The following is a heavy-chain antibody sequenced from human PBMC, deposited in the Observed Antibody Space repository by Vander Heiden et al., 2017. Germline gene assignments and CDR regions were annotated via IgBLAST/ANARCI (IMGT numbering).Heavy chain of an antibody. CDR3: ARDHIAVPGIDY. V-gene: IGHV3-11*01. Sequence: QVQLVESGGGLVKPGGSLRLSCAASGFTFRDYYMSGIRQAQGKGLGWVSYISSSGSTIYYADSVKGRFTISRDNAKNSLFLQMNSLRAEDTAVYYCARDHIAVPGIDYWGQGTLVTVSS. CDR1: GFTFRDYY. CDR2: ISSSGSTI. D-gene: IGHD6-19*01. J-gene: IGHJ4*02.